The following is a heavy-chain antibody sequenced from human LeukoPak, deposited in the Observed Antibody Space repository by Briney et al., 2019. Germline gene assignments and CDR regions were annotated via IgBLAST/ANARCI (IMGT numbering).Heavy chain of an antibody. CDR2: ISSSGTTI. CDR3: ARSGGKAYYDFWSGYYKYFDY. Sequence: GGSLRLSCAASGFIFSRNNMNWVRQAPGKGLEWVSYISSSGTTIYYADSVKGRFTISRDNAKNSLYLQMNSLRDEDTAVYYCARSGGKAYYDFWSGYYKYFDYWGQGTLVTVSS. V-gene: IGHV3-48*02. D-gene: IGHD3-3*01. J-gene: IGHJ4*02. CDR1: GFIFSRNN.